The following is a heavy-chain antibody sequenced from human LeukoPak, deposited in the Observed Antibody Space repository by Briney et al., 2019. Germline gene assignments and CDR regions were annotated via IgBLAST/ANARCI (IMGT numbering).Heavy chain of an antibody. D-gene: IGHD3-3*01. Sequence: PGGSLRLXCAASGFIFSNAWMTWVRQAPGKGLERVGRIKSNTDGVTTDYAAPVKGRFTISRDDSKNTPYLQMNSLKTEDTAVYYCTTGGGLYYDFWSGYQHIDYWGQGTLVTVSS. J-gene: IGHJ4*02. V-gene: IGHV3-15*01. CDR2: IKSNTDGVTT. CDR1: GFIFSNAW. CDR3: TTGGGLYYDFWSGYQHIDY.